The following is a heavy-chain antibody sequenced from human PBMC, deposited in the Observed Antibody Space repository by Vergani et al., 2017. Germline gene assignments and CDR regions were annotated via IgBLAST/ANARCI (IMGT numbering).Heavy chain of an antibody. CDR2: IHYSQNT. CDR1: FDSIRNLY. V-gene: IGHV4-59*08. J-gene: IGHJ4*02. D-gene: IGHD3-9*01. Sequence: QVQLQESGPGLVKSSETLSLTCSVSFDSIRNLYCNWIRQPPGKGLEWIGSIHYSQNTNYNPSLKARVTISVDTSKNQFSLEVTSVTAADTAIYFCARTVSFMLRAFHWDLWGQGTLVTVSS. CDR3: ARTVSFMLRAFHWDL.